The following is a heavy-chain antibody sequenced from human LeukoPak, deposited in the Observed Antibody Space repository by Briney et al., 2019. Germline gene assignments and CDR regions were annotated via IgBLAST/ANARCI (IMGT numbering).Heavy chain of an antibody. CDR2: IYYSGST. V-gene: IGHV4-39*01. CDR1: GGSISSSSYY. CDR3: ARHHYYGSGSLDEVDY. Sequence: SETLSLTCTVSGGSISSSSYYWGWIRQPPGKGLEWIGSIYYSGSTYYNPSLNSRVTISVDTSTNQFSLKLSSVTAAGTAVYYCARHHYYGSGSLDEVDYWGQGTLVTVSS. D-gene: IGHD3-10*01. J-gene: IGHJ4*02.